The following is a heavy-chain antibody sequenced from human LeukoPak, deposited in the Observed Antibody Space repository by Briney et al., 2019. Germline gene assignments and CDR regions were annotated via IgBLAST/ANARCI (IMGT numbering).Heavy chain of an antibody. CDR2: IYYNGRP. V-gene: IGHV4-59*08. D-gene: IGHD1/OR15-1a*01. CDR1: GGSIISYY. J-gene: IGHJ3*02. CDR3: ARHGGTPAINDAFDI. Sequence: SETLSLTCTVSGGSIISYYWSWIRQPPGKGLEWIGYIYYNGRPTYHPSLTRRVTISVDTSNNQFSLNLSSVSAADTAVYYCARHGGTPAINDAFDIWGQGTMVTVSS.